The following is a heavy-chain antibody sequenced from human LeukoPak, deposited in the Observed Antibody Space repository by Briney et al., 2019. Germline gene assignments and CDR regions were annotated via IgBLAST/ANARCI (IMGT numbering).Heavy chain of an antibody. CDR3: AREKTAAYDL. CDR1: GFTFSSYS. V-gene: IGHV3-7*01. J-gene: IGHJ4*02. CDR2: IKQDGSEK. D-gene: IGHD3/OR15-3a*01. Sequence: PGGSLRLSCAASGFTFSSYSMNWVRQAPGKGLEWVANIKQDGSEKYYVDSVKGRFTISRDNAQNSLYLQMNSLRADDTAVYFCAREKTAAYDLWGQGTLVTVSS.